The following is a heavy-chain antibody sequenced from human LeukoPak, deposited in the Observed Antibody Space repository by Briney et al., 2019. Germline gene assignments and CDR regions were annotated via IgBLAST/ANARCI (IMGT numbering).Heavy chain of an antibody. CDR1: GYTFTSYG. J-gene: IGHJ5*02. CDR3: ARESEAYYDFWSGYYTGRWFDH. D-gene: IGHD3-3*01. CDR2: ISAYNGNT. Sequence: ASVKVSCKASGYTFTSYGISWVRQAPGQGLEWMGWISAYNGNTNYAQKLQGRVTMTTDTSTSTAYMELRSLRSDDTAVYYCARESEAYYDFWSGYYTGRWFDHWGQGTLVTVSS. V-gene: IGHV1-18*01.